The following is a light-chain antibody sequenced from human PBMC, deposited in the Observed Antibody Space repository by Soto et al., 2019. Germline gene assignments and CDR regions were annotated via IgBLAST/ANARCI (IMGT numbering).Light chain of an antibody. V-gene: IGKV1-39*01. J-gene: IGKJ2*01. Sequence: DIQMTQSPPSLSASVGDKVTITCRPSQSISHFLNWYQQKPGKAPKLLIYTASSLQSGVPSRFSGSGSGTHFTLTVSSLQPEDSETYFCQQSYTPPHTFGQGTKLEIK. CDR1: QSISHF. CDR3: QQSYTPPHT. CDR2: TAS.